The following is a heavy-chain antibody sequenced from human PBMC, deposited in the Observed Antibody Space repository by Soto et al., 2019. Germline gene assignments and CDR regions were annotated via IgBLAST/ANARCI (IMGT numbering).Heavy chain of an antibody. J-gene: IGHJ3*02. CDR3: AREASPRYCSGGSCALFDI. CDR2: IIPILGIA. CDR1: GGTFSSYT. V-gene: IGHV1-69*04. Sequence: SVKVSCKASGGTFSSYTISWVRQAPGQGLEWMGRIIPILGIANYAQKFQGRVTITADKSTSTAYMELSSLRSEDTAVYYCAREASPRYCSGGSCALFDIWGQGIMVTVSS. D-gene: IGHD2-15*01.